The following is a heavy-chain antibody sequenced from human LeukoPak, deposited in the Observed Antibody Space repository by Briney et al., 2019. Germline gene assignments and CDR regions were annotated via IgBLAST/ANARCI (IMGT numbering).Heavy chain of an antibody. D-gene: IGHD3-22*01. CDR3: ARDYRTYYYDSRGPDY. CDR1: GFTFSSYW. Sequence: GGSLRLSCAASGFTFSSYWMHWVRQAPGKGLVWVSRINSDGSSTSYADSVKGRFTISRDNAKNTLYLQMNSLRAEDTAVYYCARDYRTYYYDSRGPDYWGQGTLVTVSS. V-gene: IGHV3-74*01. CDR2: INSDGSST. J-gene: IGHJ4*02.